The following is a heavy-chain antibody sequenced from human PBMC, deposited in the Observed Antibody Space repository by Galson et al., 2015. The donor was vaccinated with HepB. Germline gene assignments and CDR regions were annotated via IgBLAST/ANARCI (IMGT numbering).Heavy chain of an antibody. CDR3: ARVRFLEWLEHYYYYYMDV. V-gene: IGHV1-8*01. D-gene: IGHD3-3*01. CDR1: GYTFTSYD. J-gene: IGHJ6*03. Sequence: SVKVSCKASGYTFTSYDINWVRQATGQGLEWMGWMNPNSSNTGYAQKFQGRVTMTRNTSISTAYMELSSLRSEDTAVYYCARVRFLEWLEHYYYYYMDVWGKGTTVTVSS. CDR2: MNPNSSNT.